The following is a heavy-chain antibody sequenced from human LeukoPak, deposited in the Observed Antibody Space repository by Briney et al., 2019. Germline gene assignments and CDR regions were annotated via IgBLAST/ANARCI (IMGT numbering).Heavy chain of an antibody. CDR3: ARIMGDSSGYYYYDY. J-gene: IGHJ4*02. D-gene: IGHD3-22*01. CDR2: IYYSGST. CDR1: GGSIGSYY. V-gene: IGHV4-59*01. Sequence: SETLSLTCTVSGGSIGSYYWSWIRQPPGKGLEWIGYIYYSGSTNYYPSLKSRVTISVDTSKNQFSLKLSSVTAADTAVYYCARIMGDSSGYYYYDYWGQGTLVTVSS.